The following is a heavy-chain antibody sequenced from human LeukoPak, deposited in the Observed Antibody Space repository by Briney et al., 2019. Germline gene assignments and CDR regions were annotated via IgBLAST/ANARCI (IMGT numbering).Heavy chain of an antibody. Sequence: ASVKVSCKASGYTFTSYYMHWVRQAPGQGLEWMGIINPSGGSTSYAQKFQGGVTMTRDTSTSTVYMELSSLRSEDTAVYYCARALRSYYYGSGSYYWGQGTLVTVSS. V-gene: IGHV1-46*01. CDR1: GYTFTSYY. CDR3: ARALRSYYYGSGSYY. J-gene: IGHJ4*02. CDR2: INPSGGST. D-gene: IGHD3-10*01.